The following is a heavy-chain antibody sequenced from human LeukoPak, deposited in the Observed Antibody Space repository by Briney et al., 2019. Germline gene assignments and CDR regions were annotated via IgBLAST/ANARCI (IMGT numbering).Heavy chain of an antibody. Sequence: PGGSLRLSCAAARFTFSSYSMNWVRQDPGRGLEWVSSIRSTSSYIYYADSVKGRFTIYRDNAKNSLYLQMNSLRAEDTAVYYCARTNYAYASGNYYALDYWGQGTLVTVPS. CDR1: RFTFSSYS. D-gene: IGHD3-10*01. CDR2: IRSTSSYI. J-gene: IGHJ4*02. V-gene: IGHV3-21*01. CDR3: ARTNYAYASGNYYALDY.